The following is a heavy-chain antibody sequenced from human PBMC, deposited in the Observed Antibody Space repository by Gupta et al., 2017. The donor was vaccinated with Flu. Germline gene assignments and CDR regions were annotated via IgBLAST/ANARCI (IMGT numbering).Heavy chain of an antibody. CDR3: AGVSAMDTGLMALFDL. V-gene: IGHV4-4*07. Sequence: NWIRQPARKGLEWIGRIHASGSTNYNPSLNSRVTLSLDTSKKKFSLKMDSVTATDTAVYFCAGVSAMDTGLMALFDLWGQGTLVTVSS. CDR2: IHASGST. D-gene: IGHD5-18*01. J-gene: IGHJ4*01.